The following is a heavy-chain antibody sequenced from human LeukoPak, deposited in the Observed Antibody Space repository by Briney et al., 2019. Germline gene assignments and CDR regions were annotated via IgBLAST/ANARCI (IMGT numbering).Heavy chain of an antibody. V-gene: IGHV4-39*07. CDR2: IYHSGST. CDR1: GGSISSGSYY. Sequence: SETLSLTCTVSGGSISSGSYYWGWIRQPPGKGLEWIGSIYHSGSTYYNPSLKSRVTISVDTSKNQFSLKLSSVTAADTAVYYCARSGGAAGTYYMDVWGKGTTVTVSS. CDR3: ARSGGAAGTYYMDV. D-gene: IGHD6-13*01. J-gene: IGHJ6*03.